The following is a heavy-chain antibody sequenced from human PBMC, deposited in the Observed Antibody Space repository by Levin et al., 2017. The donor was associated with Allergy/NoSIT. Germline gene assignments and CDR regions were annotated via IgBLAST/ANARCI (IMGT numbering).Heavy chain of an antibody. CDR2: ISGSGGST. J-gene: IGHJ6*02. Sequence: GGSLRLSCAASGFTFSSYAMSWVRQAPGKGLEWVSAISGSGGSTYYADSVKGRFTISRDNSKNTLYLQMNSLRAEDTAVYYCAKAGEEYQLLGASYYYGMDVWGQGTTVTVSS. CDR1: GFTFSSYA. D-gene: IGHD2-2*01. V-gene: IGHV3-23*01. CDR3: AKAGEEYQLLGASYYYGMDV.